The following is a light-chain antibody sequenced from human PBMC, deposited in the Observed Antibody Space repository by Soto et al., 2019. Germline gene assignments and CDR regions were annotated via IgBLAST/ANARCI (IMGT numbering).Light chain of an antibody. CDR1: NVGGKY. CDR3: QVWDGRDAV. CDR2: QDT. V-gene: IGLV3-1*01. J-gene: IGLJ2*01. Sequence: LTQPPSVSVSPGQTASITCSGDNVGGKYVFWYQQRPGQSPVLVIYQDTKRPSGIPERFSGSNSGNTATLTLSGTQTMDEADYYCQVWDGRDAVFGGGTKLTVL.